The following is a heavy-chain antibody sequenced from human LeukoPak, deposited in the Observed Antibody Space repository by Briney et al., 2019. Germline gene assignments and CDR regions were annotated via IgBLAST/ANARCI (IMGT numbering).Heavy chain of an antibody. CDR2: IYYTGAT. J-gene: IGHJ6*02. D-gene: IGHD2-15*01. Sequence: SETLSLTCTGSGGSISGYFWSCIRQPPGQGLEFIGYIYYTGATLYNPSLKSRVTMSVDTSKNQFSLKLSSVTAADTAVYSCARHDPVGYYQHGMDVWGQGTTVTVSS. CDR3: ARHDPVGYYQHGMDV. V-gene: IGHV4-59*08. CDR1: GGSISGYF.